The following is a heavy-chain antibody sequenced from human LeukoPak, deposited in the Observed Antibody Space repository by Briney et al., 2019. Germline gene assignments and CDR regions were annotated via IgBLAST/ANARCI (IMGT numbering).Heavy chain of an antibody. CDR2: ISYDGSTK. J-gene: IGHJ4*02. Sequence: PGGSLRLSCAASGFTFSSYAMSWVRQAPGKGLEWVAAISYDGSTKYYADSVKGRFTISRDNSKNTLYLQMNSLRAEDTAVFYCAKESHSSGYGAYFDYWGQGTLVTVSS. V-gene: IGHV3-30*18. D-gene: IGHD6-13*01. CDR3: AKESHSSGYGAYFDY. CDR1: GFTFSSYA.